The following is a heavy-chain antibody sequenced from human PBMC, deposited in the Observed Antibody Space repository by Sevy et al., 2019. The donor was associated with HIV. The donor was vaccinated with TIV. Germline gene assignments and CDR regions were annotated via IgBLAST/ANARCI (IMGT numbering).Heavy chain of an antibody. Sequence: GGSLRLSCAASGFTVSSNYMSWVRQAPGKGLEWVSVIYSGGSTYYADSVKGRFTISRDNSKNTLYLQMNSLRAEDTALYYCASAGVSRDGYNRVLDYWGQGTLVTVSS. D-gene: IGHD5-12*01. CDR2: IYSGGST. V-gene: IGHV3-53*01. CDR1: GFTVSSNY. CDR3: ASAGVSRDGYNRVLDY. J-gene: IGHJ4*02.